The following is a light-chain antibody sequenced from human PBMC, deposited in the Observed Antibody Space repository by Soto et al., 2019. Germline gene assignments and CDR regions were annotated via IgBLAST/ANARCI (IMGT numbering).Light chain of an antibody. CDR1: SSDVGGYNY. CDR3: RSYTSSTAYV. J-gene: IGLJ1*01. Sequence: QSVLTQPGTVSGSPGQSITISCTGTSSDVGGYNYVSWYQLHSGKAPKLMVYEVSNRPSGVSNRFSGSKSGNTASLTISGLQAEDEADYYCRSYTSSTAYVFGTGTKVTVL. V-gene: IGLV2-14*01. CDR2: EVS.